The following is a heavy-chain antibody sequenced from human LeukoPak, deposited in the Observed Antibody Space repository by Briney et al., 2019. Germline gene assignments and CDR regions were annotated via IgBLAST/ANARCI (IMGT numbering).Heavy chain of an antibody. J-gene: IGHJ5*02. Sequence: PSETLSLTCTVSGGSISSSSYYWGWIRQPPGKGLEWIAIIYYSGSTYYNPSLKSRVTISVDTSKNQFSLKLSSVTAADTAVYYCARGRSSSWYRGWGNWFDPWGQGTLVTVSS. D-gene: IGHD6-13*01. CDR3: ARGRSSSWYRGWGNWFDP. CDR2: IYYSGST. V-gene: IGHV4-39*07. CDR1: GGSISSSSYY.